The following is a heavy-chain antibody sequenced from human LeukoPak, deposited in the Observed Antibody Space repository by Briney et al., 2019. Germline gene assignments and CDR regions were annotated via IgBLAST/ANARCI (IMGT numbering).Heavy chain of an antibody. V-gene: IGHV5-51*01. CDR3: ARQAVVGPIGFDY. Sequence: GESLKISCKGSGHSFTSYWIGWVRQMPGKGLEWMGIIDPSDSDTRYSPSFQGQVTISADKSISTAYLQWSSLKASDTAMYYCARQAVVGPIGFDYWGQGTLVTVSS. CDR2: IDPSDSDT. D-gene: IGHD6-19*01. CDR1: GHSFTSYW. J-gene: IGHJ4*02.